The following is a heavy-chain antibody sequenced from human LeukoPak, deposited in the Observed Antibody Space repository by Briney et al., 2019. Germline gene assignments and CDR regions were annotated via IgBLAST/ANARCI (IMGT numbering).Heavy chain of an antibody. CDR3: ARGDSTYYDSWSGYHPPMTD. J-gene: IGHJ4*02. CDR1: GGSFSGYY. Sequence: SETLSLTCAVYGGSFSGYYWSWIRQPPGKGLEWIGEINHSGSTNYNPSLKSRVTISVDTSKNQFSLKLSSVTAADTAVYYCARGDSTYYDSWSGYHPPMTDWGQGTLVTVSS. V-gene: IGHV4-34*01. D-gene: IGHD3-3*01. CDR2: INHSGST.